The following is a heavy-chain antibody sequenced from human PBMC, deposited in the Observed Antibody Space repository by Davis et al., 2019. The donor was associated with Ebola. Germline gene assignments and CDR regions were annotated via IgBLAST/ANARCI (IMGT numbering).Heavy chain of an antibody. D-gene: IGHD3-22*01. Sequence: SLKISCAASGFTFDDYAMHWVRQAPGKGLEWVSGISWNSGSIGYADSVKGRFTISRDNAKNSLYLQMNSLRAEDTALYYCAKAGVDYYDSSGYSYWGQGTLVTVSS. J-gene: IGHJ4*02. CDR1: GFTFDDYA. V-gene: IGHV3-9*01. CDR3: AKAGVDYYDSSGYSY. CDR2: ISWNSGSI.